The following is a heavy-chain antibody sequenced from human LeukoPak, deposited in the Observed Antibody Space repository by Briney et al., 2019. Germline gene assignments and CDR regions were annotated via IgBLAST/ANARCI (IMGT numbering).Heavy chain of an antibody. CDR2: ISNSSSTI. CDR1: GFTFSTYS. Sequence: GGSLRLSCAASGFTFSTYSMNWVRQAPGKGLEWVSYISNSSSTIYYADSVKGRFTISRDNAKNSLYLQMNSLRAEDTTVYYCAREDDSSGYYYGIFDSWGQGTLVTVSS. J-gene: IGHJ4*02. D-gene: IGHD3-22*01. V-gene: IGHV3-48*01. CDR3: AREDDSSGYYYGIFDS.